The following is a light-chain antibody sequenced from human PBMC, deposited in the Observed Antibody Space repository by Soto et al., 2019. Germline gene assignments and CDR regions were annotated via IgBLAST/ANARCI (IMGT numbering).Light chain of an antibody. CDR1: QGINSW. Sequence: DVQMTQSPSSLSAPVGDRVTIPCRASQGINSWLAWYQQKPAKAPNSLIYAASSLQTGVPSRFSGSGSGTDFTLTISNLQPEDSATYYCQQYNNYPLTFGGGTKVEIK. CDR2: AAS. J-gene: IGKJ4*01. CDR3: QQYNNYPLT. V-gene: IGKV1D-16*01.